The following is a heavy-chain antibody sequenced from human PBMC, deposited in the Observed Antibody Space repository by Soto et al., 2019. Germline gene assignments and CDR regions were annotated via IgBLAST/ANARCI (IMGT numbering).Heavy chain of an antibody. Sequence: EVQLVESGGGLVKPGGSLRLSCAASGFTFSNFHMNWVRQAPGEGLEWVSSISRNGNYIYYIDSVKGRFTISRDNAENSLYLQMNSLRAEDTAVYYCARVFGVSSRPRGYYYYYMDVWGKGTTVTVSS. V-gene: IGHV3-21*01. D-gene: IGHD3-3*01. J-gene: IGHJ6*03. CDR2: ISRNGNYI. CDR1: GFTFSNFH. CDR3: ARVFGVSSRPRGYYYYYMDV.